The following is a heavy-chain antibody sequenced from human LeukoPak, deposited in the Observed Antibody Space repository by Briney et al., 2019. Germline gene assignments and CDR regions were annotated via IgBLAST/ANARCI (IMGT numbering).Heavy chain of an antibody. CDR1: GFTFSSYW. CDR3: ARGLSGYASSLGY. J-gene: IGHJ4*02. Sequence: QAGGSLRLSCAASGFTFSSYWMHWVRQAPGKGLVWVSRINSDGSSTSYADSVRGRFSISRDNTKNTLYLQMNSLRAEDTAVYYCARGLSGYASSLGYWGQGTLVTVSA. V-gene: IGHV3-74*01. CDR2: INSDGSST. D-gene: IGHD6-6*01.